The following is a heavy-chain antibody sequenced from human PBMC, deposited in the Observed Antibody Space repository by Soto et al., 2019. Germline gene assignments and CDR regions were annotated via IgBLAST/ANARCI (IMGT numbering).Heavy chain of an antibody. V-gene: IGHV4-4*02. CDR2: IYHSGST. Sequence: SETLSLTCAVSGGSISSSNWWSWVRQPPGKGLEWIGEIYHSGSTNYNPSLKSRVTISVDKSKNQFSLKLSSVTAADTAVYYCARDRGSSGWYGKGAFDIWGQGTMVTVSS. J-gene: IGHJ3*02. D-gene: IGHD6-19*01. CDR3: ARDRGSSGWYGKGAFDI. CDR1: GGSISSSNW.